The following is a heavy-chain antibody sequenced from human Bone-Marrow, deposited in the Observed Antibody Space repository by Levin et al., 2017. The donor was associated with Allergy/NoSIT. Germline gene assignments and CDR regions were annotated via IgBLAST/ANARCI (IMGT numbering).Heavy chain of an antibody. V-gene: IGHV4-4*02. CDR2: IHHSGST. CDR3: ARKPAALTAYFDY. J-gene: IGHJ4*02. CDR1: GDSISNNNW. D-gene: IGHD2-2*01. Sequence: SETLSLTCAVSGDSISNNNWWSWVRQPPGKGLEWIGEIHHSGSTNYNPSLKSRAAISVDKSKNQFSLRLSSVTAADTAVYYCARKPAALTAYFDYWGQGTLVTVSS.